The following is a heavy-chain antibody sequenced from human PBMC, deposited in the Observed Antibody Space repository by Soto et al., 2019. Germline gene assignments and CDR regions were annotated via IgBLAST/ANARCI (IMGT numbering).Heavy chain of an antibody. Sequence: PSETLSLTCTVSGGSISSYYWSWIRQPPGKGLEWIGYIYYSGSTNYNPSLKSRVTISVDTSKNQFSLKLSSVTAADTAVYYCARAGYSYGYGHDAFDIWGQGTMVTVSS. V-gene: IGHV4-59*01. D-gene: IGHD5-18*01. CDR1: GGSISSYY. CDR3: ARAGYSYGYGHDAFDI. CDR2: IYYSGST. J-gene: IGHJ3*02.